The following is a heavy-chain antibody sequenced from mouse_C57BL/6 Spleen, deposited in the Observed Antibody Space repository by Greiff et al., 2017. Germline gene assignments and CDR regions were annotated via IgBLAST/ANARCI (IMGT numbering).Heavy chain of an antibody. J-gene: IGHJ1*03. D-gene: IGHD2-4*01. CDR1: GYTFTSYW. CDR2: IYPGSGST. V-gene: IGHV1-55*01. Sequence: VQLQQPGAELVKPGASVTMSCKASGYTFTSYWITWVKQRPGQGLEWIGDIYPGSGSTNYNEKFKSKATLTVDTSSSTAYMQLSSLTSEDSAVYDCAKGDYDYPYWYFDVWGTGTTVTVSS. CDR3: AKGDYDYPYWYFDV.